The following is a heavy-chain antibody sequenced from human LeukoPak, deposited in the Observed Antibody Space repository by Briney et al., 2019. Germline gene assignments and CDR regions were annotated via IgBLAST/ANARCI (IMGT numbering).Heavy chain of an antibody. D-gene: IGHD1-14*01. V-gene: IGHV6-1*01. J-gene: IGHJ5*02. CDR2: TYYRSKWST. Sequence: SQTLSLTCAISGDSVSSNGAAWNWIRRSPSRGLEWLGRTYYRSKWSTDYAVSVKSRITINSDTSKNQFSLQLNSMTPEDTAVYYCARDATRTGWFDPWGQGTLVTVSS. CDR3: ARDATRTGWFDP. CDR1: GDSVSSNGAA.